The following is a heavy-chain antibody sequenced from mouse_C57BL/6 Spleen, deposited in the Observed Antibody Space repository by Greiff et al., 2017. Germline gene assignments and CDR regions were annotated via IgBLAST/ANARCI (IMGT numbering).Heavy chain of an antibody. J-gene: IGHJ1*03. V-gene: IGHV1-52*01. CDR3: ARSSSIYWYFDV. CDR1: GYTFTSYW. Sequence: QVQLQQPGAELVKPGSSVKLSCKASGYTFTSYWMHWVKQRPIQGLEWIGNIDPSDSETNYNQKFKDKATLTVDKSSSTAYMQLSSLTSEDSAVYYCARSSSIYWYFDVWGTGTTVTVSS. D-gene: IGHD1-1*01. CDR2: IDPSDSET.